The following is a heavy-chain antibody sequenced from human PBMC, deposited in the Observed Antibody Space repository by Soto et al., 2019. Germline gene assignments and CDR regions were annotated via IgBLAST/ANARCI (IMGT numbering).Heavy chain of an antibody. V-gene: IGHV3-48*02. Sequence: EVQLVESGGGLVQPGGSLRLSCAASGFTFSSYSMNWVRQAPGKGLEWVSYISSSSTIYYADSVKGRFTISRDNAKNSLYLQMNSLRDEDTAVYYCARERGSYYHDYWGQGTLVTVSS. CDR3: ARERGSYYHDY. J-gene: IGHJ4*02. CDR1: GFTFSSYS. CDR2: ISSSSTI. D-gene: IGHD1-26*01.